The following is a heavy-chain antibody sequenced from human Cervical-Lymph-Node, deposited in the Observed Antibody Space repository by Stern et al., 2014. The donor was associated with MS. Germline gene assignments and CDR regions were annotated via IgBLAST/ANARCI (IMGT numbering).Heavy chain of an antibody. J-gene: IGHJ4*02. V-gene: IGHV3-9*01. CDR1: GFTFDDYA. CDR2: VSCNSGSI. Sequence: EVHLVESGGGLVQPGRSLRLSCAASGFTFDDYAMHWVRQAPGKGLERVSGVSCNSGSIGNAESVKGRFTISRDNAKNSLYLQMNSLRAEDTALYYCAKSAVGAVAYFDYWGQGTLVTVSS. CDR3: AKSAVGAVAYFDY. D-gene: IGHD6-19*01.